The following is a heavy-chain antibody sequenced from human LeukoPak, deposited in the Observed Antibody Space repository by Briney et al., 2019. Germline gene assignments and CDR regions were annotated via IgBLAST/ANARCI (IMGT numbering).Heavy chain of an antibody. Sequence: GGPLRLSCAASGFTFTTYWMSWVRQAPGKGLEWVSRISGSGESTLYADSVKGRFTISRDNAKNTLFLQMYSLRADDTAVYLCAKGSSGWGSVDFWGQGTLVTVSS. D-gene: IGHD6-19*01. J-gene: IGHJ4*02. V-gene: IGHV3-23*01. CDR1: GFTFTTYW. CDR3: AKGSSGWGSVDF. CDR2: ISGSGEST.